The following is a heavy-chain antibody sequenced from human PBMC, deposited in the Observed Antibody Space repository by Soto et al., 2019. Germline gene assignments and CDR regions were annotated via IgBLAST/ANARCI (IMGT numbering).Heavy chain of an antibody. CDR3: ARGRYRFDY. Sequence: GGSLRLSCAASGFTLSSYDMHWVRQATGKGLEWVSAIGTAADTYYPGSVRGRFTISRENAKNSFYLQMNSLRAGDTAVYYCARGRYRFDYWGQGTLVTVSS. V-gene: IGHV3-13*01. J-gene: IGHJ4*02. D-gene: IGHD5-12*01. CDR2: IGTAADT. CDR1: GFTLSSYD.